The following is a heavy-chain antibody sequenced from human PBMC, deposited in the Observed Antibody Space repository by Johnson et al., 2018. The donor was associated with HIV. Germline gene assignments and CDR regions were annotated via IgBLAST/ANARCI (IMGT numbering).Heavy chain of an antibody. J-gene: IGHJ3*02. CDR2: IRYDGSNK. CDR1: GFTFSSYG. V-gene: IGHV3-30*02. D-gene: IGHD1-26*01. Sequence: QVQLVESGGGVVQPGGSLRLSCAASGFTFSSYGMHWVRQAPGKGLEWVAFIRYDGSNKYYADSVKGRFTISRDNSKNTLYLQMNSLRAEDTAVYYCAKDGGSYGNGFDIWGQGTMVIVSS. CDR3: AKDGGSYGNGFDI.